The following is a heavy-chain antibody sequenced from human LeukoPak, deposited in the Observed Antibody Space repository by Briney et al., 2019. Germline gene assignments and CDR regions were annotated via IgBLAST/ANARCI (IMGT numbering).Heavy chain of an antibody. Sequence: GGSLRLSCAASGFTFSSYAMHWVRQAPGKGLEWVAVTSYDGSNKYYADSVKGRFTISSDNSKNTLYLQMNSLRAEDTAVYYCARPATNDGGSYYFDYWGQGTLVTVSS. J-gene: IGHJ4*02. CDR2: TSYDGSNK. CDR3: ARPATNDGGSYYFDY. CDR1: GFTFSSYA. V-gene: IGHV3-30-3*01. D-gene: IGHD1-26*01.